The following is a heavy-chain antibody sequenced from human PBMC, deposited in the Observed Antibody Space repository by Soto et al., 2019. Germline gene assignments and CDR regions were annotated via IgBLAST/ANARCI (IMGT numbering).Heavy chain of an antibody. J-gene: IGHJ4*02. Sequence: QVPLVQSGAEVKKPGSSVKVSCKASGGTFSSYTISWVRQAPGQGLEWMGRIIPILGIANYAQKFQGRVTITADKSXSXXYMELSSLRSEDTAVYYCARAETRWFGEEVNYFDYWGQGTLVTVSS. D-gene: IGHD3-10*01. V-gene: IGHV1-69*02. CDR2: IIPILGIA. CDR1: GGTFSSYT. CDR3: ARAETRWFGEEVNYFDY.